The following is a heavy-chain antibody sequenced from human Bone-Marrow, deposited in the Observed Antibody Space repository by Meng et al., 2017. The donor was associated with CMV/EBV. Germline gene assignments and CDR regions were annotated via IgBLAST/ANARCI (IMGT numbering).Heavy chain of an antibody. CDR2: ISAGSSII. CDR3: GRGAYCSDSSCYTSLFDF. CDR1: GFTFSTYS. J-gene: IGHJ4*02. Sequence: GGSLRLSCAASGFTFSTYSMNWVRQAPGKGLEWVSYISAGSSIIYYADSVKGRFTVSRDNVKNSLYLQMNSLRAEDTAIYYCGRGAYCSDSSCYTSLFDFWGQGALATFSS. D-gene: IGHD2-2*02. V-gene: IGHV3-48*04.